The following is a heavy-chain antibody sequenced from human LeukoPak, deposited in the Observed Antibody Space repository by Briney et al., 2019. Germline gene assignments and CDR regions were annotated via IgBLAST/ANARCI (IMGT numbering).Heavy chain of an antibody. D-gene: IGHD1-26*01. CDR3: AKDWSGVGATDYFDY. Sequence: GGSLRLSCAASGFTFSSYAMGWVRQAPGKGLEWVSSIGGSGGSTYYADSVKGRFTISRDNSKNTLYLQMNSLRAEDTAVYYCAKDWSGVGATDYFDYWGQGTLVTVSS. CDR2: IGGSGGST. J-gene: IGHJ4*02. V-gene: IGHV3-23*01. CDR1: GFTFSSYA.